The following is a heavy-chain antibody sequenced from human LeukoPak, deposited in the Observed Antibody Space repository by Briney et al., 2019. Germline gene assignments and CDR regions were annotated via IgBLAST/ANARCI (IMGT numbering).Heavy chain of an antibody. J-gene: IGHJ3*02. CDR3: AKDRGSGWLHDAFDI. CDR2: IGNGVGST. V-gene: IGHV3-23*01. Sequence: GGSLRLSCAASGSTFSSYAMSWVRQAPGKGREWVSAIGNGVGSTYYADSVKGRFTISRDNSKNTLFLQMNSLRAEDTAVYYCAKDRGSGWLHDAFDIWGQGTMVTVSS. D-gene: IGHD6-19*01. CDR1: GSTFSSYA.